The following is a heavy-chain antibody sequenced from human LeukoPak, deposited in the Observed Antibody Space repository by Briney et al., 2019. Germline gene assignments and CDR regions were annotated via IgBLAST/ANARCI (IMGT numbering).Heavy chain of an antibody. CDR1: GGSNSSSSYY. D-gene: IGHD6-19*01. Sequence: SETLSLTCTVSGGSNSSSSYYWGWIRQPPGKGLEWIGSIYYSGSTYYNPSLKRRVTISVDTSKNQFSLKLSSVTAADTAVCYCARLGGAWYNWFDPWGQGTLVTVSS. CDR2: IYYSGST. CDR3: ARLGGAWYNWFDP. V-gene: IGHV4-39*01. J-gene: IGHJ5*02.